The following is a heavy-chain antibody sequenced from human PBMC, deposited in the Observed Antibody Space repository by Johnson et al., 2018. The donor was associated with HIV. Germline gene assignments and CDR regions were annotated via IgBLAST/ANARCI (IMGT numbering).Heavy chain of an antibody. CDR2: IYSGGST. J-gene: IGHJ3*02. Sequence: VQLVESGGGVVQPGRSLRLSCAASGFTVTTKYMSWVRQAPGKGLEWVSVIYSGGSTYYADSVKGRFTISRDNSKNTLDLQMNSLRAEDTAVYYCARDSDISLGVAGAFDIWGQGTRVTVSS. D-gene: IGHD3-9*01. V-gene: IGHV3-66*01. CDR3: ARDSDISLGVAGAFDI. CDR1: GFTVTTKY.